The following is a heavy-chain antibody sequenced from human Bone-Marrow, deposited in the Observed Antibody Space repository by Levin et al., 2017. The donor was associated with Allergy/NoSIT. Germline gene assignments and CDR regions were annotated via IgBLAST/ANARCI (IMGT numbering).Heavy chain of an antibody. Sequence: VASVKVSCKASGGTFSSYAISWVRQAPGQGLEWMGGIIPIFGTANYAQKFQGRVTITADESTSTAYMELSSLRSEDTAVYYCASSSGWSRERKTYNWFDPWGQGTLVTVSS. CDR2: IIPIFGTA. V-gene: IGHV1-69*13. CDR1: GGTFSSYA. CDR3: ASSSGWSRERKTYNWFDP. D-gene: IGHD6-19*01. J-gene: IGHJ5*02.